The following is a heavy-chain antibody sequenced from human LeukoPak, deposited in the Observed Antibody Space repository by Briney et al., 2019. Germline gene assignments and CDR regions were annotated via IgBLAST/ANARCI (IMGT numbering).Heavy chain of an antibody. J-gene: IGHJ6*03. Sequence: SVKVSCKASGGTFSSYAISWVRQAPGQGLEWMGGIIPIFGTANYAQKFQGRVTITADESTSTAYMELSSLRAEDTAVYYCARVLRREDYYYYYMDVWGKGTTVTISS. CDR1: GGTFSSYA. V-gene: IGHV1-69*13. CDR3: ARVLRREDYYYYYMDV. CDR2: IIPIFGTA.